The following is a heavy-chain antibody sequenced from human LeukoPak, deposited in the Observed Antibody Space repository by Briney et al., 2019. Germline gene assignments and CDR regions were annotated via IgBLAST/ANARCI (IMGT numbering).Heavy chain of an antibody. Sequence: GGSLRLSCAASGFTFSSYGMHWVRQAPGKGLEWVAFIRYDGSNKYYADPVKGRFTISRDNSKNTLYLQMNSLRAEDTAVYYCAKDAVVWDWNDVPDYWGQGTLVTVSS. V-gene: IGHV3-30*02. CDR3: AKDAVVWDWNDVPDY. CDR2: IRYDGSNK. D-gene: IGHD1-1*01. J-gene: IGHJ4*02. CDR1: GFTFSSYG.